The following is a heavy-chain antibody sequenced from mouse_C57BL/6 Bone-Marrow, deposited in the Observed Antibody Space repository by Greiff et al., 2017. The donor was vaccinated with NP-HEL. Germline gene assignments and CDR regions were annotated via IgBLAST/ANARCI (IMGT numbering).Heavy chain of an antibody. J-gene: IGHJ4*01. CDR3: ARDGYGSSYNYYAMDY. CDR1: GYTFTDYY. D-gene: IGHD1-1*01. CDR2: INPYNGGT. V-gene: IGHV1-19*01. Sequence: EVQLVESGPVLVKPGASVKMSCKASGYTFTDYYMNWVKQSHGKSLEWIGVINPYNGGTSYNQKFKGKATLTVDKSSSTAYMELNSLTSEDSAVYYCARDGYGSSYNYYAMDYWGQGTSVTVSS.